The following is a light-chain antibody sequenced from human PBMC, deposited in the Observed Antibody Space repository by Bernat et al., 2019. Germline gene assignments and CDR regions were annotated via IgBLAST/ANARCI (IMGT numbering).Light chain of an antibody. Sequence: QAVLTQPSSLSASPGASASLTCTLRSGINVGTYRIYWYQQKPGSPPQYLLRYKSDSDKQQGSGVPGRFSGSKDASGNAGILLISGLQSEDEADYYWMIWHSSALMFGGGTKLTVL. CDR2: YKSDSDK. J-gene: IGLJ3*02. V-gene: IGLV5-45*03. CDR1: SGINVGTYR. CDR3: MIWHSSALM.